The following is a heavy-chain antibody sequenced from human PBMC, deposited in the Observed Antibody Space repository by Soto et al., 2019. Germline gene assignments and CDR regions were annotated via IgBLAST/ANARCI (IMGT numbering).Heavy chain of an antibody. D-gene: IGHD6-19*01. Sequence: ASLKVSCKASGYTFNSYDINWVRQATGQGLEWMGWMNPNSGNTGYAQKFQGRVTMTRNTSISTAYMELSSLRSEDTAVYYCARGRGQWLIDYWGQGTLVPVSS. J-gene: IGHJ4*02. CDR1: GYTFNSYD. CDR2: MNPNSGNT. CDR3: ARGRGQWLIDY. V-gene: IGHV1-8*01.